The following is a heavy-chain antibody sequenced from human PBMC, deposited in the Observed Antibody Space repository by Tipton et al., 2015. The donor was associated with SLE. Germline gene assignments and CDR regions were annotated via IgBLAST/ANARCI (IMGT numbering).Heavy chain of an antibody. V-gene: IGHV3-48*01. J-gene: IGHJ5*02. D-gene: IGHD3-3*01. CDR1: GFNFKSYS. CDR3: ARGALGSSEWDP. CDR2: ISSSSSPI. Sequence: SLRLSCAASGFNFKSYSMNWARRAPGKGLEWISYISSSSSPIYYADSVKGGFAISRANAKNSLYLQMSILRAEDTALYYGARGALGSSEWDPWGQGTLVTVSS.